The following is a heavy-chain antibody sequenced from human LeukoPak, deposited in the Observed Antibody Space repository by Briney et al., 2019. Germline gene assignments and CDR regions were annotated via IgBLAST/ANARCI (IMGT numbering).Heavy chain of an antibody. D-gene: IGHD1-26*01. CDR3: GRVLELSKRGLDAFDI. Sequence: SETLTLTCTVSGGSISSYFWSWIRQPPGKGLEWIGYVYYSGSTTYNASLKSRVTISVDTSKKQFSLKLSSASAADTAVYYCGRVLELSKRGLDAFDIWGQGTMVTVSS. CDR2: VYYSGST. CDR1: GGSISSYF. J-gene: IGHJ3*02. V-gene: IGHV4-59*01.